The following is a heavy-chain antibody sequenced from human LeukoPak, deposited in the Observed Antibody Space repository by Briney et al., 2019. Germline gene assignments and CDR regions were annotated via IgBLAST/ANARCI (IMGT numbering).Heavy chain of an antibody. CDR1: GFTFSSYR. Sequence: GGSLRLSCAASGFTFSSYRMSWVRQAPGKGLEWVANIKQDGSEKYYVDSVKGRFTISRDNAKNSLYLQMNSLRAEDTAVYYCARLQGGEGGYSYGLFDYWGQGTLVTVSS. CDR2: IKQDGSEK. D-gene: IGHD5-18*01. J-gene: IGHJ4*02. CDR3: ARLQGGEGGYSYGLFDY. V-gene: IGHV3-7*01.